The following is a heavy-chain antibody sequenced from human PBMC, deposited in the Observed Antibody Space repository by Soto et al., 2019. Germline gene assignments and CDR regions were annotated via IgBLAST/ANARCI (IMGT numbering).Heavy chain of an antibody. V-gene: IGHV1-69*01. J-gene: IGHJ6*02. CDR3: ARVAYGDYGVDV. Sequence: QVQLVQSGAEVKKPGSSVKVSCKASGDTFSRYAISWVRQAPGQGLEWMGGIIPTFGTPNYAQKFQGRVTIIADESTSTVYMEVSSLTSEDTAMYYCARVAYGDYGVDVWGQGPTVTVSS. CDR2: IIPTFGTP. CDR1: GDTFSRYA. D-gene: IGHD4-17*01.